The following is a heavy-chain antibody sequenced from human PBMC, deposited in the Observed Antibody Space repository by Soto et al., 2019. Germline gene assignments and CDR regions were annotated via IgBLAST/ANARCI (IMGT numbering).Heavy chain of an antibody. V-gene: IGHV1-8*01. CDR1: GYTFGRCY. D-gene: IGHD3-22*01. CDR3: ARVTYYYDSSGYPDY. CDR2: MNPNSGNT. J-gene: IGHJ4*02. Sequence: ASVKVSCKASGYTFGRCYMRWVRQATGQGLEWMGWMNPNSGNTGYAQKFQGRVTMTRNTSISTAYMELSSLRSEDTAVYYCARVTYYYDSSGYPDYWGQGTLVTVSS.